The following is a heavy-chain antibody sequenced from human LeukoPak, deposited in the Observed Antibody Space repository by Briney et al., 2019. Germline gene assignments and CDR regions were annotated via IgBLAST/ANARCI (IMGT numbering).Heavy chain of an antibody. CDR3: ATAVAGIVVPVY. V-gene: IGHV1-18*01. CDR1: GYTFTSYG. D-gene: IGHD6-19*01. J-gene: IGHJ4*02. Sequence: ASVKVSCKASGYTFTSYGISWVRQAPGQGLEWMGWISAYNGNTNHAQKLQGRVTMTTDTSTSTAYMELRSLRSDDTAVYYCATAVAGIVVPVYWGQGTLVTVSS. CDR2: ISAYNGNT.